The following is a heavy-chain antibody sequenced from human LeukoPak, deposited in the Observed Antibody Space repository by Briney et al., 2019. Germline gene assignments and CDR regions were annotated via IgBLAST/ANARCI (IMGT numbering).Heavy chain of an antibody. CDR1: GGSIRSYF. CDR3: VRVWGKAVTGTDYYYMDV. D-gene: IGHD6-19*01. CDR2: IDDSGNT. J-gene: IGHJ6*03. V-gene: IGHV4-59*12. Sequence: PSETLSLTCSVSGGSIRSYFWSWIRQPAGKGLEWIGYIDDSGNTKYNPSLKNRVTMSVDTSKTQLSLNLRSVTAADTAVYYCVRVWGKAVTGTDYYYMDVWGKGTTVTVSS.